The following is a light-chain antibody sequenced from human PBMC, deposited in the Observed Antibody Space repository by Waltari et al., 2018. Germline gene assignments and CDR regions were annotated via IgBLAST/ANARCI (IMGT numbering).Light chain of an antibody. CDR2: DVT. V-gene: IGLV2-14*03. CDR3: SSWTTSDTRKVI. CDR1: SGDVGGYDY. J-gene: IGLJ2*01. Sequence: QSALTQPASVSGSPGQSITISCTGTSGDVGGYDYVSWYQQHPGKAPKLVIYDVTNRPSGISDRFSGSKSGTTASLSISGLQAEDEAVYFCSSWTTSDTRKVIFGGGTKLTVL.